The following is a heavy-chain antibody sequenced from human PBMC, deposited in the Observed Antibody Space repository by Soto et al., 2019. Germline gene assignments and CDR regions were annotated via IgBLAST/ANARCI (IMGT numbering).Heavy chain of an antibody. CDR1: GFTFSDTW. Sequence: EVQLVESGGGLVQPGGSLRLSCAASGFTFSDTWMTWVRQAPGKGLEWVANINPDGNGKEYGGYVKGRFTISRDNAKNSLYLQIDSLTAGDTALYYCVKSEYGYIDGEFWGQGTLLTVSS. CDR2: INPDGNGK. CDR3: VKSEYGYIDGEF. D-gene: IGHD3-10*01. V-gene: IGHV3-7*03. J-gene: IGHJ4*02.